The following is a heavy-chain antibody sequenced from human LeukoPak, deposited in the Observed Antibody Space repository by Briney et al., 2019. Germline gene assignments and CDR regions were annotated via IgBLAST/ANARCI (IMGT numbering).Heavy chain of an antibody. J-gene: IGHJ3*02. D-gene: IGHD6-19*01. V-gene: IGHV3-53*01. Sequence: PGGSLRLSCAASGFSVSSNYMSWVRQAPGRGLKWVSVINSDGNTYYADSVRGRFTISRDNSKNTLYLQLSSLRVEDTAVYYCARDLTGVGKYTSGWFDAFDIWGQGTMVTVSS. CDR3: ARDLTGVGKYTSGWFDAFDI. CDR2: INSDGNT. CDR1: GFSVSSNY.